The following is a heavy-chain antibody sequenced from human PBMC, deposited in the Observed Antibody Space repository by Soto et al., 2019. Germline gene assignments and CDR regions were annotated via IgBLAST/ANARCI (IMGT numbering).Heavy chain of an antibody. CDR3: ARGNIVGANKIYFDF. Sequence: QVQLVESGGGVVQPGRSLRLSCAASGFTFSDYAMPWVRQAPGKGLEWVAVISYDGGIQYYADSVQGRFTISRDNSKKALYLQMNSLSVDDTALYYCARGNIVGANKIYFDFWRQGTLVTVSS. CDR1: GFTFSDYA. CDR2: ISYDGGIQ. V-gene: IGHV3-30-3*01. J-gene: IGHJ4*02. D-gene: IGHD1-26*01.